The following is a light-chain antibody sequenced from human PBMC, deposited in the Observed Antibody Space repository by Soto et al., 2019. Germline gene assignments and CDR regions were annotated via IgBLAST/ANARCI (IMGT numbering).Light chain of an antibody. Sequence: EIVLTQSPATLSLSPGGRATLSCRVSQSINIYLAWYQQKLGQAPRLLIYDASIRATGIPARFSGSGSGTDFTLTISSLEPEDFGVYYCQQYSSMVSFGGGTAIEIK. J-gene: IGKJ4*01. CDR3: QQYSSMVS. CDR2: DAS. V-gene: IGKV3-11*01. CDR1: QSINIY.